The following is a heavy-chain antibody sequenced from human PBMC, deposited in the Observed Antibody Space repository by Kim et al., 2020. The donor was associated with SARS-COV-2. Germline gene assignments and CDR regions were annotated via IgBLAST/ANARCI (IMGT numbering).Heavy chain of an antibody. V-gene: IGHV1-18*01. D-gene: IGHD4-17*01. J-gene: IGHJ4*02. Sequence: YAQKVQGRGTMTTDTSTNTAYMELWILRSDDTAMYYCARGAYGDVSFDYWGQGTLVTVSS. CDR3: ARGAYGDVSFDY.